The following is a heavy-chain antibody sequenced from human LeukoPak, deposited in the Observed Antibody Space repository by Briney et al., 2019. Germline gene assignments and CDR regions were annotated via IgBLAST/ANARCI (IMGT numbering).Heavy chain of an antibody. CDR1: GGTFSSYT. V-gene: IGHV1-69*04. Sequence: GASVKVSCKASGGTFSSYTISWVRQVPGQGLEWMGRIIPILGIANYAQKFQGRVTITADKSTSTAYMELSSLRSEDTAVYYCARDPFGPKDWFDPWGQGTLVTVSS. D-gene: IGHD3-16*01. J-gene: IGHJ5*02. CDR3: ARDPFGPKDWFDP. CDR2: IIPILGIA.